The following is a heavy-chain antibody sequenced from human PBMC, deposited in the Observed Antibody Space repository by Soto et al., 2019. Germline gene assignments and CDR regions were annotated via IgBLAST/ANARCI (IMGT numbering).Heavy chain of an antibody. Sequence: SETLSLTCTVSGDSISSYYWSWIRQPPGKGLEWIGYIYYSGSTNYNPSLKSRVTISVDTSKNQFSLKLSSVTAADTAVYYCAAGPPYGDYFDYWGQGTLVTVSS. CDR3: AAGPPYGDYFDY. D-gene: IGHD4-17*01. V-gene: IGHV4-59*01. CDR2: IYYSGST. J-gene: IGHJ4*02. CDR1: GDSISSYY.